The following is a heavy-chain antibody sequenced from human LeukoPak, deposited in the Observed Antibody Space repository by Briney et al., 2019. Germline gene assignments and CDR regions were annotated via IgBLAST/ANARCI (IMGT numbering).Heavy chain of an antibody. D-gene: IGHD2-15*01. CDR3: ARDRGDCSGGSCYYYGMDV. CDR1: GFTFSSYS. Sequence: SGGSLRLSCAASGFTFSSYSTNWVRQAPGKGLEWVSSISSSSSYIYYADSVKGRFTISRDNAKNSLYLQMNSLRAEDTAVYYCARDRGDCSGGSCYYYGMDVWGQGTTVTVSS. CDR2: ISSSSSYI. J-gene: IGHJ6*02. V-gene: IGHV3-21*01.